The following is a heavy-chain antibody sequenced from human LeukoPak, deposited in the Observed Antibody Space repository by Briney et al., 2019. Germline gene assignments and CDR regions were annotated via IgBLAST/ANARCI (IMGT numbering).Heavy chain of an antibody. D-gene: IGHD1-7*01. J-gene: IGHJ2*01. V-gene: IGHV4-4*07. CDR3: AVTGTTLWYFDL. CDR2: IYTSGST. Sequence: SETLSLTCTVSGGSISSYYWSWIRQPAGKGLEWIGRIYTSGSTNYNPSLKSRVTTSVDTSKNQFSLKLSSVTAADTAVYYCAVTGTTLWYFDLWGRGTLVTVSS. CDR1: GGSISSYY.